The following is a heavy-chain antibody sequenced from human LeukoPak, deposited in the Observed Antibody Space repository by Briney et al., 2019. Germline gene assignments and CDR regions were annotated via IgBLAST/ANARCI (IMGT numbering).Heavy chain of an antibody. CDR3: ARDRYTPGDYYYYGMDV. CDR2: ISSSSSYI. Sequence: PGGSLRLSCAASGFTFSSYSMNWIRQAPGKGLEWVSSISSSSSYIYYADSVKGRFTISRDNAKNSLYLQMNSLGAEDTAVYYCARDRYTPGDYYYYGMDVWGQGTTVTVSS. CDR1: GFTFSSYS. D-gene: IGHD5-12*01. V-gene: IGHV3-21*01. J-gene: IGHJ6*02.